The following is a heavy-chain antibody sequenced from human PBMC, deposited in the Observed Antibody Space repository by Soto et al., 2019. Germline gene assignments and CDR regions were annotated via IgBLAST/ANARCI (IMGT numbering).Heavy chain of an antibody. V-gene: IGHV3-48*03. CDR3: ARDIGVGPAGFDY. CDR2: ISSGGSSI. CDR1: GFTFSSYE. D-gene: IGHD2-2*01. Sequence: GPLRLSCAASGFTFSSYEMNRVRQSPGKGLEWVSHISSGGSSIYYADSVKRRFTISRDNAKNSVYLQMNSLRAEDTAVYYCARDIGVGPAGFDYWGQGTLVTVYS. J-gene: IGHJ4*02.